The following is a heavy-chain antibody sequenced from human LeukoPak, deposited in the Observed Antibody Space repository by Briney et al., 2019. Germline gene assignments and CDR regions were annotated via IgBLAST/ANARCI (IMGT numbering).Heavy chain of an antibody. CDR2: IYYSGST. D-gene: IGHD4-23*01. V-gene: IGHV4-39*01. CDR3: ASSKNSDP. Sequence: PSETLSLTCTVSGGSISSSSYYWGWIRQPPGKGLEWIGSIYYSGSTYYNPSLKSRVTISVDTSKNQFSLKLSSVTAADTAVYYCASSKNSDPWGQGTLVTVSS. J-gene: IGHJ5*02. CDR1: GGSISSSSYY.